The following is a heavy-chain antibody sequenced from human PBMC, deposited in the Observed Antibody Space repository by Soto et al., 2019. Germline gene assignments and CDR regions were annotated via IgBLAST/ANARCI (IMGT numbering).Heavy chain of an antibody. J-gene: IGHJ6*02. Sequence: AAVKVSCKASGYTFTSYGISWVRQAPGQGLEWIGWISAYNGNTNYAQKLQGRVTMTTDTSTSTAYMELRSLRSDDTAVYYCARVLYYDFWSGPYYYYCGMDVWGQGTTVTGFS. CDR1: GYTFTSYG. CDR2: ISAYNGNT. V-gene: IGHV1-18*04. D-gene: IGHD3-3*01. CDR3: ARVLYYDFWSGPYYYYCGMDV.